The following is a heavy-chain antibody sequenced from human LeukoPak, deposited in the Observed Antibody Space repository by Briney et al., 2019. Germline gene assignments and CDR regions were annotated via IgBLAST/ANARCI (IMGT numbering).Heavy chain of an antibody. Sequence: HPGGSLRLSCAASGFTFSSYGMHWVRQAPGKGLEWVAFIRYDGSNKYYADSVKGRFTISRDNSKNTLYLQMNSLRAEDTAVYYCAKGRFGRGYSAPFDYWGQGTLVTVSS. J-gene: IGHJ4*02. CDR2: IRYDGSNK. CDR3: AKGRFGRGYSAPFDY. CDR1: GFTFSSYG. V-gene: IGHV3-30*02. D-gene: IGHD5-18*01.